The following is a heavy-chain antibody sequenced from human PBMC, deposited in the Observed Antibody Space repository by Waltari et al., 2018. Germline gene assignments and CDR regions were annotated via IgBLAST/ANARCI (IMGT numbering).Heavy chain of an antibody. D-gene: IGHD6-19*01. J-gene: IGHJ4*02. Sequence: EVQLVESGGGLVQPGGSLRLSCAASGFTFSSYSMNWVRQAPGKGLEWVSYISSSSSTIYYADSVKGRFTISRDNAKNSLYLQMNSLRAEGTAVYYCARKGWAPIDYWGQGTLVTVSS. V-gene: IGHV3-48*04. CDR2: ISSSSSTI. CDR1: GFTFSSYS. CDR3: ARKGWAPIDY.